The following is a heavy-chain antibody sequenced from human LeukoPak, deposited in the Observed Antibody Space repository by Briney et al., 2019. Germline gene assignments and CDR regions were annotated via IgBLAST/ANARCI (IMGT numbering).Heavy chain of an antibody. D-gene: IGHD6-19*01. J-gene: IGHJ4*02. Sequence: SETLSLTCGVSGGSIYSHYWGWIRQPPGKGLEWIGDIYYKENTNYNPSLKSRVTISLDTSKNHLSLTLTSVVAADTAIYYCMRRDTGWNYSDYWGQGILVIVSS. V-gene: IGHV4-59*08. CDR1: GGSIYSHY. CDR2: IYYKENT. CDR3: MRRDTGWNYSDY.